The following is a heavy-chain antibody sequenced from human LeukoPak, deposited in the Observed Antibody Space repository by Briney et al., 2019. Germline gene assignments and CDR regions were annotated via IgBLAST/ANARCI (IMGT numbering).Heavy chain of an antibody. CDR1: GYTFTGYY. Sequence: ASVKVSCKASGYTFTGYYMHWVRQAPGQGLEWMGWINPNSGGTNYAQKFQGRVTMTRDTSISTAYMELSRLRSDDTAVYYCARHNDDTSSYYFYWGQGTLVTVSS. J-gene: IGHJ4*02. D-gene: IGHD3-22*01. CDR3: ARHNDDTSSYYFY. V-gene: IGHV1-2*02. CDR2: INPNSGGT.